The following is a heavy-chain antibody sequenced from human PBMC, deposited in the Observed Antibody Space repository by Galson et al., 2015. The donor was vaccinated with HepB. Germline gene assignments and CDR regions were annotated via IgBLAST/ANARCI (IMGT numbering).Heavy chain of an antibody. D-gene: IGHD3-3*01. CDR2: INTNTGGT. V-gene: IGHV1-2*06. CDR3: ARDLVEVRYDFWGRYMDV. J-gene: IGHJ6*03. CDR1: GYTFTGHY. Sequence: SVKVSCKASGYTFTGHYIHWVRQAPGQGLEWVGRINTNTGGTNYAQKFQGRVTVTRDTSISTAYMELRGLISDDTAVYYCARDLVEVRYDFWGRYMDVWGKGTTVTVSS.